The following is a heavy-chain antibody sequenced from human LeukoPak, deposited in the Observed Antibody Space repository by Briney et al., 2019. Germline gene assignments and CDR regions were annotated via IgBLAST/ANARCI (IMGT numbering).Heavy chain of an antibody. J-gene: IGHJ4*02. CDR1: GFTFSSYA. V-gene: IGHV3-30-3*01. CDR3: AKDLVFAWDLLANPYYFDY. CDR2: ISYDGSNK. Sequence: PGRSLRLSCAASGFTFSSYAMHWVRQAPGRGLEWVAVISYDGSNKYYADSVKGRFTISRDNSKNTLYLQMNSLRAEDTAVYYCAKDLVFAWDLLANPYYFDYWGQGTLVTVPS. D-gene: IGHD1-26*01.